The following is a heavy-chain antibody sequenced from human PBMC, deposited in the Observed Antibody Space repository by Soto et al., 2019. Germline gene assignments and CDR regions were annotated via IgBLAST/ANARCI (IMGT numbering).Heavy chain of an antibody. J-gene: IGHJ4*02. Sequence: EVQLLESGGGLIQPGGSLRLSCAASGLRFSNYGMSWVRLAPGKGLEWVSGISDDATVTDYIDSVRGRFTISRDNTKSMLFLQMDSLRTEDTAVYFCAKSVVDPLWVVRLSYFDYWGQGIQVTVSS. CDR2: ISDDATVT. D-gene: IGHD3-10*01. V-gene: IGHV3-23*01. CDR1: GLRFSNYG. CDR3: AKSVVDPLWVVRLSYFDY.